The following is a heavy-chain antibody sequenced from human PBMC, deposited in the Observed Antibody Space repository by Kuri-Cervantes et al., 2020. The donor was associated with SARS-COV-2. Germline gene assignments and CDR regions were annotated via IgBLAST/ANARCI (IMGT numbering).Heavy chain of an antibody. D-gene: IGHD6-13*01. CDR1: GFTFSSYS. J-gene: IGHJ3*02. CDR3: ASGYSRRLDAFAS. V-gene: IGHV3-21*01. CDR2: ISSSSSYI. Sequence: GESLKISCAASGFTFSSYSMNWVRQAPGKGLEWVSSISSSSSYIYYAYTVRGRFTITRENAKNSLYLQMNSRRAEDTAVYYCASGYSRRLDAFASWGQGTMVTVSS.